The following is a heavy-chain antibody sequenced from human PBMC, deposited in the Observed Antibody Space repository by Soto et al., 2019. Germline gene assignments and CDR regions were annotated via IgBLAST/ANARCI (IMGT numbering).Heavy chain of an antibody. CDR3: ARRGGGVTTGVDGY. J-gene: IGHJ4*02. V-gene: IGHV1-69*02. CDR2: IIPILGIA. CDR1: GGTFSSYT. Sequence: QVQLVQSGAEVKKPGSSVKVSCKASGGTFSSYTISWVRQAPGQGLEWMGRIIPILGIANYAQKFQGRVTITADKSTSTAYMELSSLRSEDTAVYYCARRGGGVTTGVDGYWGQGTLVTVSS. D-gene: IGHD4-17*01.